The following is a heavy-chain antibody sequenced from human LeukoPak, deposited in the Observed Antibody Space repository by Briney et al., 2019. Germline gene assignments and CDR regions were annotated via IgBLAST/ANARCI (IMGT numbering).Heavy chain of an antibody. CDR1: GFTFSSYW. CDR3: AREMGRYDLLTGYHNTEAYFDY. J-gene: IGHJ4*02. Sequence: PGGSLRLSCAASGFTFSSYWMSWVRQAPGKGLEWVGNIKQDGSEKYYVDSVKGRFTISRDNAKNSLYLQMNSLRAEDTAVYYCAREMGRYDLLTGYHNTEAYFDYWGQGTLVTVSS. V-gene: IGHV3-7*01. CDR2: IKQDGSEK. D-gene: IGHD3-9*01.